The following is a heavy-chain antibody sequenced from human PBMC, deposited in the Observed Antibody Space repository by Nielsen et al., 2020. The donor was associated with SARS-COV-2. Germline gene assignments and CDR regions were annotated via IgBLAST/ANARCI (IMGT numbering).Heavy chain of an antibody. J-gene: IGHJ4*02. Sequence: ASVKVSCKASGYTFTSYGIIWLRQAPGQGLEWLGWISGFNGNTNYAQKVQGRVTMTTDTSTRTVYMELRSLKSDDTAVFYCARVGGHITDSRNWYPPSYFDYWGQGTLVTVSS. CDR2: ISGFNGNT. CDR1: GYTFTSYG. D-gene: IGHD6-13*01. V-gene: IGHV1-18*04. CDR3: ARVGGHITDSRNWYPPSYFDY.